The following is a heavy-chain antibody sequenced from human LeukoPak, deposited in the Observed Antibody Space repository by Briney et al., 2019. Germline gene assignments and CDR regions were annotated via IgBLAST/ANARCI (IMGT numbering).Heavy chain of an antibody. J-gene: IGHJ5*02. CDR1: GYTFTSYD. D-gene: IGHD3-3*01. CDR3: AITKWSGYYTRWFDP. CDR2: MNPNSGNT. V-gene: IGHV1-8*01. Sequence: ASVKVSCKASGYTFTSYDINWVRQATGQGLEWMGWMNPNSGNTGYAQKFQGGVTMTRNTSISTAYMELSSLRSEDTAVYYCAITKWSGYYTRWFDPWGQGTLVTVSS.